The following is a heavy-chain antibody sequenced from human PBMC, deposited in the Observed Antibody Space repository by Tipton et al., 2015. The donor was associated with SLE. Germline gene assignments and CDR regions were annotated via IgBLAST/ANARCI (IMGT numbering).Heavy chain of an antibody. CDR3: ARGRLGDSQHHFDY. J-gene: IGHJ4*02. CDR2: IYYSGST. CDR1: GGSISSGSYY. D-gene: IGHD1-26*01. V-gene: IGHV4-61*01. Sequence: TLSLTCAVFGGSISSGSYYWSWIRQPPGKGLEWIGYIYYSGSTNYNPSLKSRVTISVDTSKNQFSLKVSSVTAADTAVYYCARGRLGDSQHHFDYWGQGTLVTVSS.